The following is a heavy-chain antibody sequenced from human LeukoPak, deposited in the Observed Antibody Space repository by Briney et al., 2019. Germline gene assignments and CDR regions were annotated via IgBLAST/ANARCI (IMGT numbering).Heavy chain of an antibody. CDR1: GFTFRSYA. Sequence: GGSLRLSCAASGFTFRSYAMHWVRQASGTGLEWVSFISYDGNNQYYADSVKGRFTISRDNSKNTLYLQMNSLRAEDTAVYYCARFDYWGQGTLVIVSS. CDR2: ISYDGNNQ. J-gene: IGHJ4*02. CDR3: ARFDY. V-gene: IGHV3-30*04.